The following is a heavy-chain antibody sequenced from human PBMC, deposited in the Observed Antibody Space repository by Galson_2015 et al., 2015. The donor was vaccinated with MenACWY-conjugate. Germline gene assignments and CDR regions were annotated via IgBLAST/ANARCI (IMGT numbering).Heavy chain of an antibody. J-gene: IGHJ6*02. CDR3: ARDAGVGATDYYYYGMDV. CDR1: GFTFSSYS. D-gene: IGHD1-26*01. CDR2: INSSSSTI. V-gene: IGHV3-48*04. Sequence: SLRLSCAASGFTFSSYSMNWVRQAPGKGLEWVSYINSSSSTIYYADSVKGRFTISRDNAKNSLYLQMNSLRAEDTAVYYCARDAGVGATDYYYYGMDVWGQGTTVTVSS.